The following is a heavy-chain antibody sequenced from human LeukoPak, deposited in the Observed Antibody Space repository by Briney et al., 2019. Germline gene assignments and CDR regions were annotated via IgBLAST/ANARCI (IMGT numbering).Heavy chain of an antibody. CDR2: ISYDGSNK. V-gene: IGHV3-30*03. J-gene: IGHJ3*02. CDR3: AREPYYASGSYYPI. Sequence: PGGSLRLSCAASGCTFSSYWMSWVRQAPGKGLEWVAVISYDGSNKYYADSVKGRCTISRDNSKNTLCLQMNSLRAEDTAVYYCAREPYYASGSYYPIWGQGTMVTVSS. CDR1: GCTFSSYW. D-gene: IGHD3-10*01.